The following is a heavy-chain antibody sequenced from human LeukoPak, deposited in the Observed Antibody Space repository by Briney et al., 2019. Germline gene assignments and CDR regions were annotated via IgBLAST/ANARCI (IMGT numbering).Heavy chain of an antibody. Sequence: GESLKISCKGSGYSFTSYWIGWVRQMPGKGLEWMGVIYPGDSDTRYSPSFQGQVTISADKSISTAYLQWSSLKASDTAMYYCARHRSTITMVRGVSNWFDPWGQGTLVTVSS. D-gene: IGHD3-10*01. CDR1: GYSFTSYW. V-gene: IGHV5-51*01. CDR3: ARHRSTITMVRGVSNWFDP. CDR2: IYPGDSDT. J-gene: IGHJ5*02.